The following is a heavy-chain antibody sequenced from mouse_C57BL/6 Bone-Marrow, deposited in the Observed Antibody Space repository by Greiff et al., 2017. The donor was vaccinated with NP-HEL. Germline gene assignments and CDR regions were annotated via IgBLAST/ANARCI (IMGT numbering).Heavy chain of an antibody. Sequence: QVQLQQPGAELVKPGASVKMSCKASGYTFTSYWITWVKQRPGQGLEWIGDIYPGSGSTNYNEKFKSKATLTVDTSSSTAYMQLSSLTSEDSAVYYCARSELGRIRFAYWGQGTLVTVSA. D-gene: IGHD4-1*01. CDR2: IYPGSGST. CDR1: GYTFTSYW. J-gene: IGHJ3*01. CDR3: ARSELGRIRFAY. V-gene: IGHV1-55*01.